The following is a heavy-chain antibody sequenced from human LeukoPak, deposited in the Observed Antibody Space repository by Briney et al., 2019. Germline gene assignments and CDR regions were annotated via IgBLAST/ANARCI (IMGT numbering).Heavy chain of an antibody. J-gene: IGHJ5*02. Sequence: GGSLRLSCAASGFTFSSYAMSWVRQAPGKGLEWVSGISGSGGSTYYADSVNGRFTISRDNSKNTLYLQMNSLRAEDTAAYYCAKYRSARPYSSFSMICFDPLGQGTLVTVSS. CDR3: AKYRSARPYSSFSMICFDP. D-gene: IGHD6-19*01. CDR1: GFTFSSYA. V-gene: IGHV3-23*01. CDR2: ISGSGGST.